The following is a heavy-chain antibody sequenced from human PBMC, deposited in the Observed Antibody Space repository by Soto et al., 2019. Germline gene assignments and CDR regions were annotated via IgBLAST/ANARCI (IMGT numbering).Heavy chain of an antibody. D-gene: IGHD3-3*01. CDR3: ARHSYGVLRFLEPPTYYSYYLDV. CDR1: GGSSIGYY. V-gene: IGHV4-59*08. Sequence: SEILSLTCTVSGGSSIGYYWSWILQPPGKGLEWIGYIYYSGSTNYNPSLKSRVTISVDTSKNQFSLKLSSVTAADTAVYYCARHSYGVLRFLEPPTYYSYYLDVWGKGTTVTVSS. CDR2: IYYSGST. J-gene: IGHJ6*03.